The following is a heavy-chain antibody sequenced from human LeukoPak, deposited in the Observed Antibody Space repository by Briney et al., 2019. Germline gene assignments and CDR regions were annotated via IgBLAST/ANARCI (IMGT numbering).Heavy chain of an antibody. V-gene: IGHV4-34*01. CDR2: ISHSGST. CDR1: GGSFSAYY. D-gene: IGHD6-13*01. Sequence: PSETLSLTCAVYGGSFSAYYWSWIRQPPGKGLEWIGEISHSGSTNYNPSLKSRVTISIDTSKNQFSLEMSSVTAADTAVYYCARGRGARSSRWYNWFDPWGQGTLVTVS. J-gene: IGHJ5*02. CDR3: ARGRGARSSRWYNWFDP.